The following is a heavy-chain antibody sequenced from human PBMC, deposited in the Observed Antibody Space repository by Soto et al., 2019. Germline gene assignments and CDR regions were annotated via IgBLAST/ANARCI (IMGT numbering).Heavy chain of an antibody. CDR2: INAGNGNT. CDR3: AREWGYSSGWSPDHDAFDI. Sequence: QVQLVQSGAEVKKPGASVKVSCKASGYTFTSYAMHWVRQAPGQRLEWMGWINAGNGNTKYSQKFQGRVTITRDTSASTAYMELSSLRSEDTAVYYCAREWGYSSGWSPDHDAFDIWGQGTMVTVSS. CDR1: GYTFTSYA. D-gene: IGHD6-19*01. V-gene: IGHV1-3*01. J-gene: IGHJ3*02.